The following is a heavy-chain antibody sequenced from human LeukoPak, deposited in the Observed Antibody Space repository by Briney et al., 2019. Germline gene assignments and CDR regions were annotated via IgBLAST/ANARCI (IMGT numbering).Heavy chain of an antibody. D-gene: IGHD6-13*01. V-gene: IGHV1-8*03. CDR2: MNPNSGNT. CDR1: GYIFTSYD. Sequence: GASVKVSCKASGYIFTSYDINWVRQATGQGLEWMGWMNPNSGNTGYAQKFQGRVTITRNTSISTAYMELSSLRSEDTAVYYCARDGQHGYYYYMDVWGKGTTVTVSS. J-gene: IGHJ6*03. CDR3: ARDGQHGYYYYMDV.